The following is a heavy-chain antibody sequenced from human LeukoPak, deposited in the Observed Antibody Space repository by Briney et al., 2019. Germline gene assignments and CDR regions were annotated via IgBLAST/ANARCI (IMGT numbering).Heavy chain of an antibody. J-gene: IGHJ4*02. CDR3: ARKFDF. Sequence: SETLSLTCTVSGDSISSGSYYWSWIRQPAGKGLEWTGLVYTTGSTNYNPSLKSRVTISVDTSKNQFSLNLTSVTAADTALYYCARKFDFWGQGTLVTASS. CDR2: VYTTGST. CDR1: GDSISSGSYY. V-gene: IGHV4-61*02.